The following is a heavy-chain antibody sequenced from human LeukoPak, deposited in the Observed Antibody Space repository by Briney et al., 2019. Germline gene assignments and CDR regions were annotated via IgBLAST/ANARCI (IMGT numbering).Heavy chain of an antibody. CDR1: GGSISSYY. CDR2: IYTSGST. V-gene: IGHV4-4*07. D-gene: IGHD6-6*01. CDR3: ARVGDMYSSSSRYFDY. Sequence: SETLSLTCTVSGGSISSYYWSWIRQPPGKGLEWIGRIYTSGSTNYNPSLKSRVTMSVDTSKNQFSLKLSSVTAADTAVYYCARVGDMYSSSSRYFDYWGQGTLVTVSS. J-gene: IGHJ4*02.